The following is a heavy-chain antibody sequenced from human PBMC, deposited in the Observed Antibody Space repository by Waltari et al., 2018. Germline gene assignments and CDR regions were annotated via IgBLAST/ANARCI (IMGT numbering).Heavy chain of an antibody. CDR3: ARRVQLAARRVDV. D-gene: IGHD6-6*01. Sequence: QVQLQQWGAGLLKPSETLSLTCAVYGGSFSGYYWSWIRQPPGKGLEWIGEINHSGSTNYNPSLKSRVTISVDTSKNQFSLKLSSVTAADTAVYYCARRVQLAARRVDVWGKGTTVTVSS. V-gene: IGHV4-34*01. CDR2: INHSGST. J-gene: IGHJ6*04. CDR1: GGSFSGYY.